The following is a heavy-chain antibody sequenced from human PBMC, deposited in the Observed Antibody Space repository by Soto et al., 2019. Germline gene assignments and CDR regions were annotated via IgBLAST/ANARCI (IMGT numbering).Heavy chain of an antibody. CDR2: IIPIFGTA. CDR3: ARNLVVVVAATSYYYYGMDV. V-gene: IGHV1-69*01. D-gene: IGHD2-15*01. CDR1: GGTFSSYA. Sequence: QVQLVQSGAEVKKPGSSVKVSCKASGGTFSSYAISWVRQAPGQGLEGMGGIIPIFGTANYAQKFQGRVTITADEAPSTAYLELSSLRSEYTTVHSCARNLVVVVAATSYYYYGMDVLRQGTTVTVA. J-gene: IGHJ6*02.